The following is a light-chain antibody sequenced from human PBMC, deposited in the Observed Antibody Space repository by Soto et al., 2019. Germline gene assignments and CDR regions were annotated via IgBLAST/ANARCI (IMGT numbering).Light chain of an antibody. CDR1: SNDVGGYKY. Sequence: QSALTQPASVSGSPGQSITISCTGTSNDVGGYKYVSWYQQHPGKAPKLVIYEVSYRPSGVSNRFSGPKSGNTASLTISGLQAEDEADYYCSSYTSSSSLTFGGGTKLTVL. CDR3: SSYTSSSSLT. CDR2: EVS. J-gene: IGLJ3*02. V-gene: IGLV2-14*01.